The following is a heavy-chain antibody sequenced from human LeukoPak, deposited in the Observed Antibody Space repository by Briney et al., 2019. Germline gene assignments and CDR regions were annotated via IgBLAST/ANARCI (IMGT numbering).Heavy chain of an antibody. CDR1: GFTFSTYW. V-gene: IGHV3-7*01. CDR3: AKDGNPSYDILTGYYID. Sequence: GGSLRLSCIGSGFTFSTYWMSWVRQAPGKGLEWVANIRQDGGEKYYVDSVKGRFTISRDNSKNTLYLQMNSLRAEDTAVYYCAKDGNPSYDILTGYYIDWGQGTLVTVSS. J-gene: IGHJ4*02. CDR2: IRQDGGEK. D-gene: IGHD3-9*01.